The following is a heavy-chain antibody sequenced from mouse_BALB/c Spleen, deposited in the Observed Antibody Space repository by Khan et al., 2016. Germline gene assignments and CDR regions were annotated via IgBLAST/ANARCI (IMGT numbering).Heavy chain of an antibody. Sequence: DLVKPGASVKLSCKASGYTFTNYWINWIKQRPGQGLEWIGRIAPGSGSIYYNEMFKGRATLTVDTSTSTDYIQLSSLSSEDSAVYFYSRSSSSDYSWFAYWGQGTLVTVSA. CDR1: GYTFTNYW. V-gene: IGHV1S41*01. J-gene: IGHJ3*01. CDR3: SRSSSSDYSWFAY. CDR2: IAPGSGSI. D-gene: IGHD3-1*01.